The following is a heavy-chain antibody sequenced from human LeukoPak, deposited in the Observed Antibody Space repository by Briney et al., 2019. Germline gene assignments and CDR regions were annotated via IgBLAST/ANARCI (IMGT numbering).Heavy chain of an antibody. V-gene: IGHV3-13*01. Sequence: GGSLRLSCAASGFIFSKYDMHWVRQVTGKGLEWVSGIDRDGVTYYSGSVKGRFTISRENAKNSLYLQMNTLRAGDTAVYYCARENLEYGDYAIDYWGQGTLVTVSS. J-gene: IGHJ4*02. CDR3: ARENLEYGDYAIDY. D-gene: IGHD4-17*01. CDR2: IDRDGVT. CDR1: GFIFSKYD.